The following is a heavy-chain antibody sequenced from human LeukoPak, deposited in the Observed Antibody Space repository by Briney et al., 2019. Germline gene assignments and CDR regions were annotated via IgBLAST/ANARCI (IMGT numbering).Heavy chain of an antibody. D-gene: IGHD6-19*01. V-gene: IGHV1-2*02. J-gene: IGHJ6*02. CDR3: AREWYSSGWYLRYYYGMDV. CDR1: GYTFTGYY. Sequence: ASVKVSCKASGYTFTGYYMHWVRQAPGQGLEWMGWINPNSGGTNYAQKFQGRVSMTRDTSISTAYMELSRLRSDDTAVYYCAREWYSSGWYLRYYYGMDVWGQGTTVTVSS. CDR2: INPNSGGT.